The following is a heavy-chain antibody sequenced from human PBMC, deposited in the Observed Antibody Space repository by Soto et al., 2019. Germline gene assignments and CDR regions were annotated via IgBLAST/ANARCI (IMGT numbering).Heavy chain of an antibody. CDR1: GFTFSSHG. D-gene: IGHD6-19*01. J-gene: IGHJ4*02. V-gene: IGHV3-33*01. Sequence: QVQLAESGGGVVQPGRSLRLSCAASGFTFSSHGMHWVRQAPGKGLEWVAVIWYDGSNKYYADSVKGRFTISRDDSKKMVYLQMNSLRAEDTAVYYCVRDGWYSIQAPYWGQGTLVTVSS. CDR3: VRDGWYSIQAPY. CDR2: IWYDGSNK.